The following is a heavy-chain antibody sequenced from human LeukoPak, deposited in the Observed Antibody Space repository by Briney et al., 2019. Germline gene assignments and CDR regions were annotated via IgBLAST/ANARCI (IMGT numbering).Heavy chain of an antibody. V-gene: IGHV1-69*05. CDR1: GGTFSSYA. J-gene: IGHJ5*02. CDR3: AREGDSNPTPYNWFDP. CDR2: IIPIFGTA. D-gene: IGHD4-11*01. Sequence: GASVKVSCKASGGTFSSYAISWVRQAPGQGLEWMGGIIPIFGTANYAQKFQGRVTITTDESTSTAYMELSSLRSEDTAVYYCAREGDSNPTPYNWFDPWGQGTLVTVSS.